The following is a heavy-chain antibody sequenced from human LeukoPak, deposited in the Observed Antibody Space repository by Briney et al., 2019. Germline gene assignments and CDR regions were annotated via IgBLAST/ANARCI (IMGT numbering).Heavy chain of an antibody. CDR3: AKDRPNYYGSNGHYYRRGGDY. CDR2: ITSSGDGT. CDR1: GFTFSIYA. Sequence: GGSLRLSCAASGFTFSIYAMSWVRQAPGKGLQWVSSITSSGDGTYYADSVKGRFTISRDNSENILYLQMNSLRVEDTAVYFCAKDRPNYYGSNGHYYRRGGDYWGQGTLVTVSS. J-gene: IGHJ4*02. D-gene: IGHD3-22*01. V-gene: IGHV3-23*01.